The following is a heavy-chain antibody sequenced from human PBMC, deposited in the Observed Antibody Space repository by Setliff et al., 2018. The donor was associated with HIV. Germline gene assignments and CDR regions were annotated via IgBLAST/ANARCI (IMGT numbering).Heavy chain of an antibody. V-gene: IGHV4-59*12. CDR3: ARVTNSGKGRFDY. D-gene: IGHD6-19*01. J-gene: IGHJ4*02. CDR2: IYYSGST. Sequence: SETLSLTCTVSGGSISSYYWSWIRQPPGKGLEWIGYIYYSGSTNYNPSLKSRVTISVDTSKNQFSLNLTSVTAADTAMYYCARVTNSGKGRFDYWGQGTPVTVSS. CDR1: GGSISSYY.